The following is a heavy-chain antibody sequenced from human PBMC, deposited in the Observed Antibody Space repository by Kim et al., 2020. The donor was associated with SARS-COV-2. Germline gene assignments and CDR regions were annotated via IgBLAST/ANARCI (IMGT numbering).Heavy chain of an antibody. J-gene: IGHJ5*02. D-gene: IGHD6-6*01. V-gene: IGHV4-34*01. CDR3: ARGSAARAWFDP. Sequence: NYNPSLKSRVTISVDTSKNQFSLKLSSVTAADTAVYYCARGSAARAWFDPWGQGTLVTVSS.